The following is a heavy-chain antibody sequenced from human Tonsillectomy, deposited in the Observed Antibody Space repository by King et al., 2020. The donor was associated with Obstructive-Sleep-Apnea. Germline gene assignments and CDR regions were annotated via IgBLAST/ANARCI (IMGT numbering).Heavy chain of an antibody. CDR3: ARAKYSYDYLVGGWFDP. D-gene: IGHD5-18*01. CDR2: IYYSGSS. Sequence: VQLQESGPGLVKPSETLSLTCTVSGGSISSYYWSWIRQPPGKGLEWIGYIYYSGSSNYNPSLKSLVTISVYTSKNQFSLKLSSVTAADTAVYYCARAKYSYDYLVGGWFDPWGQGTLVTVSS. J-gene: IGHJ5*02. V-gene: IGHV4-59*01. CDR1: GGSISSYY.